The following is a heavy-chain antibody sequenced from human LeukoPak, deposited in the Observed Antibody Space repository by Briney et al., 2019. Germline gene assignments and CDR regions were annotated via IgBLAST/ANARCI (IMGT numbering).Heavy chain of an antibody. CDR1: GFTFSSYA. D-gene: IGHD3-3*01. Sequence: GSLRLSCSASGFTFSSYAMHWVRQAPGKGLEYVSAISSNGGSTYYADSVKGRFTISRDNSKNTLYLQMSSLRAEDTAVYYCVKNSDYDFWSGYYTGAYFDYWGQGTLVTVSS. V-gene: IGHV3-64D*09. CDR3: VKNSDYDFWSGYYTGAYFDY. CDR2: ISSNGGST. J-gene: IGHJ4*02.